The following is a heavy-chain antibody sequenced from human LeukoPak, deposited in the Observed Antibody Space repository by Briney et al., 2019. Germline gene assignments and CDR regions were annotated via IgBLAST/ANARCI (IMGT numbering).Heavy chain of an antibody. D-gene: IGHD6-6*01. CDR2: ISSSSSYI. J-gene: IGHJ6*03. V-gene: IGHV3-21*01. CDR1: GFTFSSYS. Sequence: GGSLRLSCAASGFTFSSYSMDWVRQAPGKGLEWVSSISSSSSYIYYADSVKGRFTISRDNAKNSLYLQMNSLRAEDTDVYYCARDRGRIAARSYYYYYMDVWGKGTTVTVS. CDR3: ARDRGRIAARSYYYYYMDV.